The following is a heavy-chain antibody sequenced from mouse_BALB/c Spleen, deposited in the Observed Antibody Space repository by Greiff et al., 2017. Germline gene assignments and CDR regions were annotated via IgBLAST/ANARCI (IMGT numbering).Heavy chain of an antibody. CDR3: ARHYGNSCFDY. D-gene: IGHD2-1*01. Sequence: EVQRVESGPGLVKPSQSLSLTCTVTGYSITSDYAWNWIRQFPGNKLEWMGYISYSGSTSYNPSLKSRISITRDTSKNQFFLQLNSVTTEDTATYYCARHYGNSCFDYWGQGTTLTVAS. CDR2: ISYSGST. CDR1: GYSITSDYA. J-gene: IGHJ2*01. V-gene: IGHV3-2*02.